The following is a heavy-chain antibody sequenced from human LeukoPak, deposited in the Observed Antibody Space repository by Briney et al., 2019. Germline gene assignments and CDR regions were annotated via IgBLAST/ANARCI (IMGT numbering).Heavy chain of an antibody. CDR2: INDTGST. J-gene: IGHJ4*02. Sequence: PSETLSLTCVVYGGSFSGYYWTWIRQPPGKGLEWIGEINDTGSTNYNPSLKSRVTISVDTSKNQFSLKLSSVTAADTAVYYCARGNKYYDYVWGSYRHGGGDYWGQGTLVTVSS. V-gene: IGHV4-34*01. CDR3: ARGNKYYDYVWGSYRHGGGDY. D-gene: IGHD3-16*02. CDR1: GGSFSGYY.